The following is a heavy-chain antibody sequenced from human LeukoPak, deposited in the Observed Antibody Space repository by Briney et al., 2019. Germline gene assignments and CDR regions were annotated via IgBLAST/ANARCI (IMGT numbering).Heavy chain of an antibody. CDR1: GYTFTGYY. Sequence: ASVKVSCKTSGYTFTGYYMHWVRQAPGQGLEWMGGFDPEDGETIYAQKFQGRVTMTEDTSTDTAYMELSSLRSEDTAVYYCATGAIAVAGGIDYWGQGTLVTVSS. D-gene: IGHD6-19*01. CDR2: FDPEDGET. J-gene: IGHJ4*02. CDR3: ATGAIAVAGGIDY. V-gene: IGHV1-24*01.